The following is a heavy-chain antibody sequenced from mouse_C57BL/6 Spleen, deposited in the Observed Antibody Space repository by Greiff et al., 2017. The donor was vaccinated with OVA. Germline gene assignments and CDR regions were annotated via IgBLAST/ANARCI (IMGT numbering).Heavy chain of an antibody. CDR1: GYSITSGYY. CDR3: ASYYGSPPFDY. V-gene: IGHV3-6*01. D-gene: IGHD1-1*01. J-gene: IGHJ2*01. Sequence: ESGPGLVKPSQSLSLTCSVTGYSITSGYYWNWIRQFPGNKLEWMGYISYDGSNNYNPSLKNRISITRDTSKNQFFLKLNSVTTEDTATYYCASYYGSPPFDYWGQGTTLTVSS. CDR2: ISYDGSN.